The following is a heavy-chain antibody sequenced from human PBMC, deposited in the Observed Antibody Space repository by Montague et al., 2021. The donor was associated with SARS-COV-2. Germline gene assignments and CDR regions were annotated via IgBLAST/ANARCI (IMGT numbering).Heavy chain of an antibody. V-gene: IGHV3-74*01. J-gene: IGHJ4*02. CDR3: ARNSDS. CDR2: INTDGSTS. Sequence: SLRLSCAASGFTFSSYWMHWDRQAPGKGLVWVSRINTDGSTSTYADSVKGRFTVSRDNAKNTLYLQMSSLRAEDTAVYYCARNSDSWGQGTMVTVSS. CDR1: GFTFSSYW.